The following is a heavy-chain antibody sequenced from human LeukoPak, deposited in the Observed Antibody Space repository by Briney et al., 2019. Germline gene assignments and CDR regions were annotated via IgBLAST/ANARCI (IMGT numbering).Heavy chain of an antibody. CDR2: ISGSGGST. CDR1: GFTFSSYA. D-gene: IGHD3-10*02. J-gene: IGHJ4*02. Sequence: GGSLRVSCAASGFTFSSYAMSWVRQAPGRGLEGVSAISGSGGSTYYADSVKGRFTISRDNSKNTLYLQMNSLRAEDTAVYYCAKDVRGMLSTPDYWGQGTLVTVSS. V-gene: IGHV3-23*01. CDR3: AKDVRGMLSTPDY.